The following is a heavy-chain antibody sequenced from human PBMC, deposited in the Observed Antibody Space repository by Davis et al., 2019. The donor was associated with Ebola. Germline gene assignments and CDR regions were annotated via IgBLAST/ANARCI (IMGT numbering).Heavy chain of an antibody. CDR2: ISSSSYI. CDR1: GFTFSSYE. J-gene: IGHJ3*02. D-gene: IGHD2-2*01. CDR3: ASPYLYCSSTSCYNHDAFDI. Sequence: GESLKISCAASGFTFSSYEMNWVRQAPGKGLEWVSYISSSSYIYYADSVKGRFTISRDNAKNSLYLQMNSLRAEDTAVYYCASPYLYCSSTSCYNHDAFDIWGQGTMVTVSS. V-gene: IGHV3-21*05.